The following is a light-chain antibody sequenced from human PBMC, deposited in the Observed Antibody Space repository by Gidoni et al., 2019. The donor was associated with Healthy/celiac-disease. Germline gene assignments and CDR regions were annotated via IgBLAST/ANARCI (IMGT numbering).Light chain of an antibody. V-gene: IGKV3-20*01. CDR1: QSVSSSY. CDR3: QQYGSSPWT. J-gene: IGKJ1*01. CDR2: GAS. Sequence: EIVLTQSPGTLSLSPGERATLSCRASQSVSSSYLAWYQQKPGQAPRLLIYGASSRATGIPDRVSGSGSGTDFTLTIRRLEPEDFAVYYCQQYGSSPWTVGQGTKVEIK.